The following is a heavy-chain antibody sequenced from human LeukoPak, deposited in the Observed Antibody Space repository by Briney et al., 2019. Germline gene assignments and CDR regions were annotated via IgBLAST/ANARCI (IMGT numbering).Heavy chain of an antibody. CDR1: GYTFTGYY. Sequence: ASVKVSCKASGYTFTGYYLHWVRQAPGQGLEWMGWINPHSGGKKYARKFQGRVTMTRDTSISTAYMELSRLRSDDTAVYYCARDMDSGYEDDAFAIWGQGTMVTVSS. D-gene: IGHD5-12*01. CDR3: ARDMDSGYEDDAFAI. J-gene: IGHJ3*02. V-gene: IGHV1-2*02. CDR2: INPHSGGK.